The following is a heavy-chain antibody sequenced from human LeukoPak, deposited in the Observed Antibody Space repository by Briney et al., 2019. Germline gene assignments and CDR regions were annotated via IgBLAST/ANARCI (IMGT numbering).Heavy chain of an antibody. CDR3: ARGYGYVVHGFDY. V-gene: IGHV4-34*01. CDR1: GGSFSGYY. CDR2: INHSGST. D-gene: IGHD6-13*01. Sequence: SETLSLTCAVYGGSFSGYYCSWIRQPPGKGLEWIGEINHSGSTNYNPSLKSRVTISVDTSKNQFSLKLSSVTAADTAVYYCARGYGYVVHGFDYWSQGTLVTVSS. J-gene: IGHJ4*02.